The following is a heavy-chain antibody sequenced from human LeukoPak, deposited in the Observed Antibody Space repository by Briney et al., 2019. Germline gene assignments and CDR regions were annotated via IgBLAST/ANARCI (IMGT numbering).Heavy chain of an antibody. V-gene: IGHV1-24*01. CDR1: GYTLTELS. CDR2: FDPEDGET. Sequence: ASVKVSRKVSGYTLTELSMHWVRQAPGKGLEWMGGFDPEDGETIYAQKFQGRVTMTEDTSTDTAYMELSSLRSEDTAVYYCATDLGATHWFDPWGQGTLVTVSS. CDR3: ATDLGATHWFDP. J-gene: IGHJ5*02.